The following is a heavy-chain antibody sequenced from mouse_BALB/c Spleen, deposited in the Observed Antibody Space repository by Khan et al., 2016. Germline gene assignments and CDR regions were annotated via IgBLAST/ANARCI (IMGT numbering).Heavy chain of an antibody. J-gene: IGHJ4*01. Sequence: QVQLQQPGAELARPGASVKLSCKAPGYTFTSYWMQWVKQRPGQGLEWIGAIYPGDGDTRYTQKFKGKATLTADKSSSTAYMQLSSLASEDSAVYYSARSRDGYYGAMDYWGQGTSVTVSS. CDR1: GYTFTSYW. V-gene: IGHV1-87*01. CDR3: ARSRDGYYGAMDY. CDR2: IYPGDGDT. D-gene: IGHD2-3*01.